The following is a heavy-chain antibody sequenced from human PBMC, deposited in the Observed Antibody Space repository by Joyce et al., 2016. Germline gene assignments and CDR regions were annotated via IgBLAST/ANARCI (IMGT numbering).Heavy chain of an antibody. J-gene: IGHJ4*02. V-gene: IGHV4-59*02. Sequence: QVYLQESGPGLVKPSETLSLTCTVSGDSVTSLFWNWIRQPPGKGLEWVAHISSTGSTKYNPSLKSRATISLDAPRNQFSLKLTSVTAADTAIYYCARDGGYYFDYGGQGTLVAVSS. CDR2: ISSTGST. D-gene: IGHD3-16*01. CDR3: ARDGGYYFDY. CDR1: GDSVTSLF.